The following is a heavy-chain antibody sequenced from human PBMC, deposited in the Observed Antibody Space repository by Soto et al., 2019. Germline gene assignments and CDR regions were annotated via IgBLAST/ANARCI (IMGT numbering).Heavy chain of an antibody. V-gene: IGHV1-69*12. D-gene: IGHD2-21*02. Sequence: QVQLVQSGAEVKKPGSSVKVSCKASGDTFSSYAISWVRQAPGQGLEWMGGIIPKVGTANYAQKFQGRVKITAHETTSTAYMELSSLRSEATAVYYFAREGAYCGGDCHYWGQVTLVTVSS. J-gene: IGHJ4*02. CDR3: AREGAYCGGDCHY. CDR2: IIPKVGTA. CDR1: GDTFSSYA.